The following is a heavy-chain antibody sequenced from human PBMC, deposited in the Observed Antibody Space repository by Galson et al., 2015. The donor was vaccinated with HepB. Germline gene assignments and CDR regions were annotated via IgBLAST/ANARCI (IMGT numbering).Heavy chain of an antibody. CDR1: GGTFSSYA. J-gene: IGHJ2*01. CDR2: IIPILGIA. V-gene: IGHV1-69*10. CDR3: ARGPGDGDYGSDWYFDL. Sequence: SVKVSCKASGGTFSSYAISWVRQAPGQGLEWMGGIIPILGIANYAQKFQGRVTITADKSTSTAYMELSSLRSEDTAVYYCARGPGDGDYGSDWYFDLWGRGTLVTVSS. D-gene: IGHD4-17*01.